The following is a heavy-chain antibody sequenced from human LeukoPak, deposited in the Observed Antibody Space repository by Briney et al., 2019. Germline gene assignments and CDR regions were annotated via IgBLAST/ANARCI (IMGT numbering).Heavy chain of an antibody. CDR3: ARSYCSGGSCYSLNY. Sequence: SGGSLRLSCAASGFTFSSYGMHWVRQAPGKGLEWVAVISYDGSNKYYADSVKGRFTISRDNSKNTLYLQMNSLRAEDTAVYYCARSYCSGGSCYSLNYWGQGTLVTVAS. CDR1: GFTFSSYG. V-gene: IGHV3-30*03. J-gene: IGHJ4*02. CDR2: ISYDGSNK. D-gene: IGHD2-15*01.